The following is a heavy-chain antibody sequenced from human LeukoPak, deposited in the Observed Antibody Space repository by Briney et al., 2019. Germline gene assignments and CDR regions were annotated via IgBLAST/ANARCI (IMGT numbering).Heavy chain of an antibody. J-gene: IGHJ4*02. CDR1: GFTFDDYA. CDR3: ARGELGYCSGGSCYDVVSYFDY. Sequence: SLRLSCAASGFTFDDYAMHWVQQAPGKGLEWVSGISWNSGSIGYADSVKGRFTISRDNAKNSLYLQMNSLRAEDTALYYCARGELGYCSGGSCYDVVSYFDYWGQGTLVTVSS. D-gene: IGHD2-15*01. CDR2: ISWNSGSI. V-gene: IGHV3-9*01.